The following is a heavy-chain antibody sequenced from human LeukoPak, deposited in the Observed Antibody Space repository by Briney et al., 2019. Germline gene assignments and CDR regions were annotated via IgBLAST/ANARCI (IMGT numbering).Heavy chain of an antibody. CDR1: GFTFSSYW. CDR3: ASDLNWGLFYYYYMDV. D-gene: IGHD7-27*01. CDR2: IKQDESEK. J-gene: IGHJ6*03. V-gene: IGHV3-7*01. Sequence: GGSLILSCAASGFTFSSYWMSWVRQAPGKGLEWVANIKQDESEKYYVDSVKGRFTISRDNAKNSLYLQMNSLRAEDTAVYYCASDLNWGLFYYYYMDVWGKGTTVTVSS.